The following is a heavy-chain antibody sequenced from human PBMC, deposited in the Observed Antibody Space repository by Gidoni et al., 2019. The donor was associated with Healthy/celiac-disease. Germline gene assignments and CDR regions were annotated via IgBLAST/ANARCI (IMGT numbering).Heavy chain of an antibody. Sequence: EVQLLESGGGLVQPGGSLGPSCAASGFTFSSYAMGWFRQAPGKGLEWVSAISGSGGSTYYADSVKGRFTISRDNSKNTLYLQMNSLRAEDTAVYYCAKFPSDLTRIDYWGQGTLVTVSS. J-gene: IGHJ4*02. D-gene: IGHD2-2*01. CDR2: ISGSGGST. CDR3: AKFPSDLTRIDY. CDR1: GFTFSSYA. V-gene: IGHV3-23*01.